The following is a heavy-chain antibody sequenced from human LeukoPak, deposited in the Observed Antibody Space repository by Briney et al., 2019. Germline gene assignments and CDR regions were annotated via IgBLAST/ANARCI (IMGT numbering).Heavy chain of an antibody. CDR2: IYSGGST. V-gene: IGHV3-53*01. D-gene: IGHD3-3*01. CDR3: ARGSPYDFWSGSLYCFDY. J-gene: IGHJ4*02. CDR1: GFTVSSNY. Sequence: GGSLRLSCAASGFTVSSNYMSWVRQAPGKGLEWVSVIYSGGSTYYADSVKGRFTISRDNSKNTLYLQMNSLRAEDTAVYYCARGSPYDFWSGSLYCFDYWGQGTLVTVSS.